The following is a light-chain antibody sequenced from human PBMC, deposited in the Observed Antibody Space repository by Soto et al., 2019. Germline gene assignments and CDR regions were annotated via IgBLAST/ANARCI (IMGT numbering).Light chain of an antibody. J-gene: IGKJ2*01. CDR3: QQYNNWPRT. CDR1: QSVGDN. V-gene: IGKV3-15*01. CDR2: GTS. Sequence: EVVMTQSPATLSVSPGERATLSCRATQSVGDNVAWYQQKPGQAPRLLIYGTSTRATGIPARFSGSGSLIEFTLTISSLQSEDSAVYYCQQYNNWPRTFGQGTKLEIK.